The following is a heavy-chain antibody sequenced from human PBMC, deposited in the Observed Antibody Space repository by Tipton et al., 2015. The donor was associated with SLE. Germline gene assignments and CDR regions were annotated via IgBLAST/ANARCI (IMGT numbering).Heavy chain of an antibody. D-gene: IGHD6-13*01. CDR2: INHSGST. Sequence: TLSLTCTVSGGSISSYYWSWIRQPPGKGLEWIGEINHSGSTNYNPSLKSRVTISVDTSKNQFSLKLSSVTAADTAVYYCARGGSSSLYYFDYWGQGTLVTVSS. J-gene: IGHJ4*02. CDR1: GGSISSYY. CDR3: ARGGSSSLYYFDY. V-gene: IGHV4-34*01.